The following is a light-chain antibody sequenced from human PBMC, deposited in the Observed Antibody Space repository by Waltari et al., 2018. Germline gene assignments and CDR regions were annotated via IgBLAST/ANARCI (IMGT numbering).Light chain of an antibody. CDR1: GSNIGINS. CDR2: FNI. CDR3: ATWDDSLNGVV. J-gene: IGLJ3*02. Sequence: QSVLAQPPSASGTPGQGVTISCYGRGSNIGINSVNWYKQLPGTAPKLLIFFNIQRPSGVADRFSGSKSGISASLAISGLQSEDEADYYCATWDDSLNGVVFGGGTKVTVL. V-gene: IGLV1-44*01.